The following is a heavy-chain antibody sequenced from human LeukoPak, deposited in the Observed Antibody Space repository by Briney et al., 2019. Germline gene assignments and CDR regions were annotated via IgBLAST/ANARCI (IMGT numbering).Heavy chain of an antibody. CDR3: AKDSRRYYGSGSYYNV. V-gene: IGHV3-23*01. Sequence: GGSLRLSCAASGFTVSSYAMSWVRQAPGKGLEWVSSISGSGGSTYYADSVKGRFTISRDNSKNTLYLQMNSLRAEDTAVYYCAKDSRRYYGSGSYYNVWGQGTLVTVSS. D-gene: IGHD3-10*01. CDR2: ISGSGGST. J-gene: IGHJ4*02. CDR1: GFTVSSYA.